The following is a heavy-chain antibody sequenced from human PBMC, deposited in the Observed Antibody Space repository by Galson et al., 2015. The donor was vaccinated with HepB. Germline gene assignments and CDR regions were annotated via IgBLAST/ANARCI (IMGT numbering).Heavy chain of an antibody. Sequence: SETLSLTCTVSGGSISSYYWCWIRQPPGKGLEWIGYIYYSGSTNYNPSLKSRVTISVDTSKNQFSLKLSSVTAADTAVYYCARVHDSSGYYYDFDYWGQETLVTVSS. D-gene: IGHD3-22*01. CDR2: IYYSGST. J-gene: IGHJ4*02. V-gene: IGHV4-59*01. CDR3: ARVHDSSGYYYDFDY. CDR1: GGSISSYY.